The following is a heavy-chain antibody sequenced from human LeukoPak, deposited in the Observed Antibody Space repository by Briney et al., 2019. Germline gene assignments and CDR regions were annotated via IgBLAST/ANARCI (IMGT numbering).Heavy chain of an antibody. CDR1: GYSFSRYW. CDR3: ARTASTDAFDI. V-gene: IGHV5-51*01. J-gene: IGHJ3*02. CDR2: IYPGDSDT. D-gene: IGHD5/OR15-5a*01. Sequence: GESLKISCKGFGYSFSRYWLGWVRQMPGKGLEWMGIIYPGDSDTRYSPSFQGQVTISVDQSISTAYLQWSSLKASDTAMYYCARTASTDAFDIWGQGTMVSVSS.